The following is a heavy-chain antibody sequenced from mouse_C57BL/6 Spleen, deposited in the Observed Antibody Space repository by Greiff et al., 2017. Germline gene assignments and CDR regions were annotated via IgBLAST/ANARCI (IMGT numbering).Heavy chain of an antibody. D-gene: IGHD4-1*01. Sequence: EVQLQQSGPELVKPGASVKMSCKASGYTFTDYNMPWVKQSHGKSLEWLGYINPNNGGTSYNQKFKGKATLTVNKSSSTAYMELRSLTAEDSAVYYCASAGAGAMDYWGQGTSVTVSS. CDR2: INPNNGGT. CDR1: GYTFTDYN. J-gene: IGHJ4*01. V-gene: IGHV1-22*01. CDR3: ASAGAGAMDY.